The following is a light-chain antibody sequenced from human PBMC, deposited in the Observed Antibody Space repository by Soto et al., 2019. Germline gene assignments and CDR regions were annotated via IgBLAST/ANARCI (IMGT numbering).Light chain of an antibody. CDR3: TSYTSSSTPDDV. J-gene: IGLJ1*01. V-gene: IGLV2-14*01. CDR2: AVS. CDR1: SSDVGGYNY. Sequence: QSALTQPASVSGSPGQSITISCTGASSDVGGYNYVSWYQQYPGKAPKLMIYAVSNRPSGVSDRFSGSKSGNTASLTISGLQAEDEADYYCTSYTSSSTPDDVFGTGTKLTVL.